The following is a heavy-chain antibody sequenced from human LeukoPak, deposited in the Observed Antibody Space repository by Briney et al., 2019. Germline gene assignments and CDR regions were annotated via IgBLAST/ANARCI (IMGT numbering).Heavy chain of an antibody. CDR2: IRYDGNNK. CDR1: GFTFSDYG. J-gene: IGHJ4*02. V-gene: IGHV3-30*02. Sequence: GGSLRLSCAASGFTFSDYGMHWVRQAPGKGLEWVAFIRYDGNNKYYADSVKGRFAISRHNSKNTLYLQMNSLRTDDTAIYYCAKIPQGVGPTRPLDYWGQGTLVTVSS. D-gene: IGHD1-26*01. CDR3: AKIPQGVGPTRPLDY.